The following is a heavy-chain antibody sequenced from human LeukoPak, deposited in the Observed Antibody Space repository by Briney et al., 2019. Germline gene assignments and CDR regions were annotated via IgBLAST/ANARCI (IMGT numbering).Heavy chain of an antibody. CDR2: INTNTGNP. Sequence: ASVKVSCKASGYTFTSYAMNWVRQAPGQGLEWMGWINTNTGNPTYAQGFTGRFVFSLDTSVSTAYLQISSLKAEDTAVYYCAREHKGSYDYVLHRGYLDYRGQGTLVTVSS. J-gene: IGHJ4*02. CDR1: GYTFTSYA. D-gene: IGHD3-16*01. V-gene: IGHV7-4-1*02. CDR3: AREHKGSYDYVLHRGYLDY.